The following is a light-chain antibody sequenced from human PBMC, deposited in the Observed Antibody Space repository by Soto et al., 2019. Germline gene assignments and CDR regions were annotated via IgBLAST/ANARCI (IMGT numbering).Light chain of an antibody. Sequence: QPALTQPASVSGSPGQSITISCTGTSSDIGGYNYISWYQQHPGKAPKLMIYGVSNRPSGVSNRFSGSKSGNTASLTISGLQAEDEADYYCSSYTSRITLVFGGGTKLTVL. CDR2: GVS. CDR3: SSYTSRITLV. J-gene: IGLJ3*02. V-gene: IGLV2-14*01. CDR1: SSDIGGYNY.